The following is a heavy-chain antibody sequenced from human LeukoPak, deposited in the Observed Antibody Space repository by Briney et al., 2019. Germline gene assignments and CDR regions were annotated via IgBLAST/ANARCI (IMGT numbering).Heavy chain of an antibody. CDR2: ISYSGST. V-gene: IGHV4-59*01. J-gene: IGHJ5*02. CDR3: AREGTAGTNLNWFDP. Sequence: SETLSLTCTVSGGSISSYYWSWIRQPPGKGLEWIGYISYSGSTNFNPSLKSRVTISVDTSKNQFSLKLSSVTAADTAVYYCAREGTAGTNLNWFDPWGQGTRVTVSS. CDR1: GGSISSYY. D-gene: IGHD1-1*01.